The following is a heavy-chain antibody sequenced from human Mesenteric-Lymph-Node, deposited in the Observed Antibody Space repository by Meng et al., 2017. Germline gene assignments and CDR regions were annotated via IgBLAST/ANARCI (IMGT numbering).Heavy chain of an antibody. J-gene: IGHJ4*02. CDR3: ARGRSFYYDSRDFDY. CDR1: GGSFSGYY. V-gene: IGHV4-34*01. CDR2: INHSGST. D-gene: IGHD3-22*01. Sequence: SETLSLTCAVYGGSFSGYYWSWIRQPPGKGLEWIGEINHSGSTNYNPSLESRVTISVDTSKNQFSLKLSSVTAADTAVYYCARGRSFYYDSRDFDYWGQGTLVTVSS.